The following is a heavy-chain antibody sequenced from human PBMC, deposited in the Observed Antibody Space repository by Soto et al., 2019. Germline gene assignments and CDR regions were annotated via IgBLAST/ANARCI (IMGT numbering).Heavy chain of an antibody. Sequence: PSETLSLTCTFSGGSISSYYWSWIRQPPGKGLEWIGYINYSGSTNYNPSLKSRVTISVDTSKNQFSLKPSSVTAADTAVYYCARHGIVVGAFDIWGQGTMVTVSS. D-gene: IGHD2-15*01. CDR3: ARHGIVVGAFDI. V-gene: IGHV4-59*08. J-gene: IGHJ3*02. CDR2: INYSGST. CDR1: GGSISSYY.